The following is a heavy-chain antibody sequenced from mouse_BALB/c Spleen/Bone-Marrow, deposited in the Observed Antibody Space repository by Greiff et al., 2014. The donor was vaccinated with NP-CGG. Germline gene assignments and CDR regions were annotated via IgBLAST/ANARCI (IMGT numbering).Heavy chain of an antibody. CDR2: ISDGGSYT. Sequence: EVMLVESGGGLVKPGGSLKHSCAASGFTFSDYYMYWVRQTPEKRLEWVATISDGGSYTYYPDSVKGRFTISRDIAKNNLYLQMSSLKSEDTAMYYCARDRGVQGYAMDYWGQGTSVTVSS. D-gene: IGHD2-14*01. J-gene: IGHJ4*01. CDR1: GFTFSDYY. V-gene: IGHV5-4*02. CDR3: ARDRGVQGYAMDY.